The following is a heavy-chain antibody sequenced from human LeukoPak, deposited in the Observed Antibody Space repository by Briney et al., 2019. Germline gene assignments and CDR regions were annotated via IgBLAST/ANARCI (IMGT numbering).Heavy chain of an antibody. D-gene: IGHD1-26*01. Sequence: SETLSLTCTVFGGSFSSYYWGWIRQSPGKGLEWIYSSGDTNYNPSLKSRVAISIDTSKNQFSLKLTSVTAADTAVYYCARSVGSGSYFDYWGQGTLVTVSS. J-gene: IGHJ4*02. V-gene: IGHV4-59*01. CDR2: SSGDT. CDR1: GGSFSSYY. CDR3: ARSVGSGSYFDY.